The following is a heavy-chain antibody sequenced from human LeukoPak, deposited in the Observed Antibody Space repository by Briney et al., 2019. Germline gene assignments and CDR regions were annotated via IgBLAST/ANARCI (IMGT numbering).Heavy chain of an antibody. V-gene: IGHV4-59*01. CDR3: ARVYQSAEYYFDY. D-gene: IGHD2-2*01. Sequence: SETLSLTCTVSGGSIDSYYWSWIRQPPGKGLEWIGYIYYTGSTEYHPSLKSRVTIPLDTSKNQFSLKLTSVTAADTAVYYCARVYQSAEYYFDYCGQGNLVSVSS. CDR1: GGSIDSYY. J-gene: IGHJ4*02. CDR2: IYYTGST.